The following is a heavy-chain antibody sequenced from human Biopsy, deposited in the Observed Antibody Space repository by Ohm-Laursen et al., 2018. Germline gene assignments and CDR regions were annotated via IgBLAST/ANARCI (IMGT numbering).Heavy chain of an antibody. CDR3: ARDSGILNYGNFKYYHYYGMDV. D-gene: IGHD4-11*01. CDR2: IYYSVMT. V-gene: IGHV4-59*02. CDR1: SDSVTKYY. Sequence: TLSLTCAVSSDSVTKYYWSWIRQPPGKGLEWIGHIYYSVMTNYNPSLQSRVSISVDTSRNQVSLTLSSVTAADTAVYYCARDSGILNYGNFKYYHYYGMDVWGQGTTVTVS. J-gene: IGHJ6*02.